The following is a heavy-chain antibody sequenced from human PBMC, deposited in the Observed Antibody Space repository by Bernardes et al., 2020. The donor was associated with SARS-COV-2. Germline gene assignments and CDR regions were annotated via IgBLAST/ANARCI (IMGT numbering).Heavy chain of an antibody. CDR2: ISASGGST. CDR1: GFTFSSYA. D-gene: IGHD7-27*01. Sequence: WSLRLSCGASGFTFSSYAMTWVRQAPGKGLEWVSGISASGGSTYYADSVKGRFTISRDSSKNTLYLQVNTLRAEDTAVYYCAKARETTGGSIYYALDVWGQGTTVTVSS. V-gene: IGHV3-23*01. J-gene: IGHJ6*02. CDR3: AKARETTGGSIYYALDV.